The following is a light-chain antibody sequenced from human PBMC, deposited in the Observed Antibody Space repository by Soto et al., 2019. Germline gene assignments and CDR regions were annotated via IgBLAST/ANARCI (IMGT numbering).Light chain of an antibody. Sequence: EIMLTQSPATLSLSPGETASLSCRASQSVTTYLAWYQQKPGQAPRLLIYDASTRATGVPARFSGSGSGTDFTRTISSLEPEDFAVYYCQQRSNWPPIITFGPGTRVDLK. CDR1: QSVTTY. CDR2: DAS. J-gene: IGKJ3*01. V-gene: IGKV3-11*01. CDR3: QQRSNWPPIIT.